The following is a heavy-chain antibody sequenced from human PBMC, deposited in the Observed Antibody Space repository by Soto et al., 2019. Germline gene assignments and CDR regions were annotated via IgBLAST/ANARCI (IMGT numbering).Heavy chain of an antibody. CDR3: ARVQGYCSSTSCPYYYYYYYMDV. CDR1: GYTFTSYG. D-gene: IGHD2-2*01. V-gene: IGHV1-18*01. J-gene: IGHJ6*03. CDR2: ISGYNGNT. Sequence: QVQLVQSGAEVKKPGASVKVSCKASGYTFTSYGISWVRQAPGQGLEWMGWISGYNGNTNYAQKLQGRVTMTTDTTTSTAYMELRSLRSDDTAVYYSARVQGYCSSTSCPYYYYYYYMDVWGKGTTVTVSS.